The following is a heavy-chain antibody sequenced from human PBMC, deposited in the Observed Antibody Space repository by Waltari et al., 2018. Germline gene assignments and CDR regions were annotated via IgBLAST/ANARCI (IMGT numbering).Heavy chain of an antibody. CDR3: AADRGVGLYFDY. J-gene: IGHJ4*02. Sequence: WGGWVRQSPGKGLEWIGERYHSGKTYYNPSLKSRVTISVDKSKNQFSLNLSSVTAADTAVDYCAADRGVGLYFDYWGQGTLVTVSS. CDR2: RYHSGKT. CDR1: W. D-gene: IGHD2-8*02. V-gene: IGHV4-4*02.